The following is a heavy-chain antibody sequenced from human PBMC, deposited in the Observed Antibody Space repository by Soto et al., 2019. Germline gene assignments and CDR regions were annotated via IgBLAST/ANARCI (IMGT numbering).Heavy chain of an antibody. J-gene: IGHJ4*02. CDR3: TRGPRVSSTGTGAH. CDR1: GFTFSAYW. V-gene: IGHV3-74*01. CDR2: ISDDGSTT. Sequence: RGESLKISCEVSGFTFSAYWMHWVRQVPGKGLIWVSRISDDGSTTTYADSVKGRFTISRDNAKNTLYLQMNSLRADDTGLYYCTRGPRVSSTGTGAHWGQGTLVTVSS. D-gene: IGHD1-1*01.